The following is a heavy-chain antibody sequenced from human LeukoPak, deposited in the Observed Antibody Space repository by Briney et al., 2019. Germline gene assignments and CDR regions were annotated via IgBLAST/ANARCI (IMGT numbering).Heavy chain of an antibody. Sequence: ASVKVSCKASGYTFTSYDINWVRQATGQGLEWMGWMNPNSGNTGYAQKFQGRITMTRNTSISTAYMELSSLRSEDTAVYYCARAPYSSSWYVDYWGQGTLVTVSS. D-gene: IGHD6-13*01. CDR2: MNPNSGNT. CDR3: ARAPYSSSWYVDY. V-gene: IGHV1-8*01. J-gene: IGHJ4*02. CDR1: GYTFTSYD.